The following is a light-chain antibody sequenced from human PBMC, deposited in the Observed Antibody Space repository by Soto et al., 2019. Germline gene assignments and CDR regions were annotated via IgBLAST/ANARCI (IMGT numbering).Light chain of an antibody. CDR2: DAS. V-gene: IGKV3-20*01. CDR3: HQYGISP. Sequence: EIMLTQAPGTLSLSPGDRATLSCRASQSVSGSYLAWYQQKPGQAPRLLIYDASSRATGIPDRFSGSGSGTDFTLTISSLQPEDFAVYYCHQYGISPFGGGTKVDIK. J-gene: IGKJ4*01. CDR1: QSVSGSY.